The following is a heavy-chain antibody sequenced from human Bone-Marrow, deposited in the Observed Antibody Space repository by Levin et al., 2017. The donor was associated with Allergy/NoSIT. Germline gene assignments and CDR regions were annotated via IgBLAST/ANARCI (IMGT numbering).Heavy chain of an antibody. J-gene: IGHJ4*02. CDR2: IYYSGST. CDR3: ATSVAGRSDF. CDR1: GGSITSADYY. D-gene: IGHD6-13*01. V-gene: IGHV4-30-4*01. Sequence: KFSETLSLTFTVSGGSITSADYYWTWIRQPPGKGLEWIGYIYYSGSTYYNPSLKSRISISVDPSKNQFSLRLTSVTAADTAVYYCATSVAGRSDFWGQGSLITVSS.